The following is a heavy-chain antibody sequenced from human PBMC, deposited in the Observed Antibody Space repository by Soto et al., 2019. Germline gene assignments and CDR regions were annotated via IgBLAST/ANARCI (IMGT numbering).Heavy chain of an antibody. J-gene: IGHJ6*03. V-gene: IGHV4-34*01. CDR3: ATVTYQDSGRGYYGYYYYMDV. D-gene: IGHD3-10*01. Sequence: PSETLSLTCAVYGGSFSGYYWSWIRQPPGKGLEWIGEINHSGSTNYNPSLKSRVTISVDTSKNQFSLKLSSVTAADTAVYYCATVTYQDSGRGYYGYYYYMDVWGKGTTVTVSS. CDR1: GGSFSGYY. CDR2: INHSGST.